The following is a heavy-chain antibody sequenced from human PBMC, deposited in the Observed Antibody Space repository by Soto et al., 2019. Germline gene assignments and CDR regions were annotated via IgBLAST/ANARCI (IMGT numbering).Heavy chain of an antibody. V-gene: IGHV4-30-4*01. CDR2: IYYSGST. Sequence: LSLTCTVSGGSISSGDYYWSWIRQPPGKGLEWIGYIYYSGSTYYNPSLKSRVTISVDTSKNQFSLKLSSVTAADTAVYYCARGDHLRRAHYYYYYGMDVWGQGTTVTVSS. J-gene: IGHJ6*02. CDR1: GGSISSGDYY. CDR3: ARGDHLRRAHYYYYYGMDV.